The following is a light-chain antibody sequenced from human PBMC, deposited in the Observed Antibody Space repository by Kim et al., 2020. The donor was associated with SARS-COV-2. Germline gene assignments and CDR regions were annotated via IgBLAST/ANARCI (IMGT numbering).Light chain of an antibody. CDR2: GAS. CDR3: IQHRTYPIT. CDR1: QDIGND. V-gene: IGKV1-17*01. J-gene: IGKJ5*01. Sequence: DIQMTQSPSSLSASVGDRVTITCRASQDIGNDLGWYQQNPGRAPKRLIYGASNLQSGVPSRFSGSGSETEFTLTINSLQPEDFATYFCIQHRTYPITFGQGTRLEIK.